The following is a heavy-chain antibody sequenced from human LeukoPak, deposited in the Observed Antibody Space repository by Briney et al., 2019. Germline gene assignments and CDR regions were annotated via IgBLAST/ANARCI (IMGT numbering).Heavy chain of an antibody. CDR3: AKDPAAMGEYFQH. CDR2: ISWNSGSI. V-gene: IGHV3-9*01. J-gene: IGHJ1*01. Sequence: GGSLRLSCAASGFTFDDYAMHWVRQAPGKGLEGVSGISWNSGSIDYADSVKGRFTISRDNAKNSLYLQMNSLRAEDTALYYCAKDPAAMGEYFQHWGQGTLVTVS. D-gene: IGHD2-2*01. CDR1: GFTFDDYA.